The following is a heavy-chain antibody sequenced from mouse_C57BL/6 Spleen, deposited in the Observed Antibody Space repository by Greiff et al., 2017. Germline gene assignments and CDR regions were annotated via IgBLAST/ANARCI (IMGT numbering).Heavy chain of an antibody. CDR2: INPGSGGT. CDR1: GYAFTNYL. V-gene: IGHV1-54*01. Sequence: VQLQQSGAELVRPGTSVKVSCKASGYAFTNYLIEWVKQRPGQGLEWIGVINPGSGGTNYNEKFKGKATLTADKSSSTAYMQLSSLTSEDSAVYYCARSTYYYGSSDGYFDYWGQGTTLTVSS. D-gene: IGHD1-1*01. CDR3: ARSTYYYGSSDGYFDY. J-gene: IGHJ2*01.